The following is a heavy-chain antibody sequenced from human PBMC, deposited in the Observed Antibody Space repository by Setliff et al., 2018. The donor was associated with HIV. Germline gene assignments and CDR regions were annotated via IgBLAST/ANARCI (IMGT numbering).Heavy chain of an antibody. CDR2: LYFGDSDP. J-gene: IGHJ4*02. V-gene: IGHV5-51*01. Sequence: GESLKISCKTSGSSFSTYWVGWVRQMPGKGLEWLGILYFGDSDPKYNPSFEGQVTISADKSIKTAFLQWRSLKTSDTAIYYCARGRGGYFGGGRYYNLPYFGSWDQGTRVTVAS. CDR1: GSSFSTYW. D-gene: IGHD2-15*01. CDR3: ARGRGGYFGGGRYYNLPYFGS.